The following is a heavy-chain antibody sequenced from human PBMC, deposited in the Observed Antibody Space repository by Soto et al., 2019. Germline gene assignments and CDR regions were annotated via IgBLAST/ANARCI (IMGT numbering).Heavy chain of an antibody. D-gene: IGHD5-12*01. CDR3: ARHDEMATLDY. CDR1: GGSFSGYY. CDR2: INHSGST. V-gene: IGHV4-34*01. J-gene: IGHJ4*02. Sequence: SETLSLTCAVYGGSFSGYYWSWIRQPPGKGLEWIGEINHSGSTNYNPSLKSRVTISVDTSKNQFSLKLSSVTAADTAVYYCARHDEMATLDYWGQGTLVTVSS.